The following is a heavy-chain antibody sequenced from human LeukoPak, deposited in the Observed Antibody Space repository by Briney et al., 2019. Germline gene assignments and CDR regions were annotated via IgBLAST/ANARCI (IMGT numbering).Heavy chain of an antibody. CDR3: ARDSLGAFDI. CDR2: ISWNSGSI. Sequence: GGSLRLSCAASGFTFDDYAMHWVRQAPGKGLEWVSGISWNSGSIGYADSVKGRFTISRDNSKNTLYLQMNSLRAEDTAVYYCARDSLGAFDIWGQGTMVTVSS. CDR1: GFTFDDYA. J-gene: IGHJ3*02. V-gene: IGHV3-9*01.